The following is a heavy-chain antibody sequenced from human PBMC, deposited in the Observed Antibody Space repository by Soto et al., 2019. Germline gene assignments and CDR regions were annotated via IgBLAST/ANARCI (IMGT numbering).Heavy chain of an antibody. Sequence: GGSLRLSCAASGFTFSSYAMSWVRQAPGKGLEWVSAISGSGGSTYYADSVKGRFTISRDNSKNTLYLQMNSLRAEDTAVYYCAKMNEADPLYNWFDPWGQGTLVTVSS. CDR2: ISGSGGST. V-gene: IGHV3-23*01. CDR1: GFTFSSYA. D-gene: IGHD1-1*01. J-gene: IGHJ5*02. CDR3: AKMNEADPLYNWFDP.